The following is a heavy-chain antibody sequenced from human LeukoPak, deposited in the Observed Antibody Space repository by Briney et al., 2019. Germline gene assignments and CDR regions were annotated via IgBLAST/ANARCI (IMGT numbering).Heavy chain of an antibody. V-gene: IGHV6-1*01. CDR1: GDSVSSNSAA. CDR3: ARDHYYYMDV. CDR2: TYYRSKWYN. Sequence: SQTLSLTCAISGDSVSSNSAACNWIRQSPSRGLEWPGRTYYRSKWYNDYAVSVQSRITINPDTSKNQFSLQLNSVTPAGTAVYYCARDHYYYMDVWGKGTTVTVSS. J-gene: IGHJ6*03.